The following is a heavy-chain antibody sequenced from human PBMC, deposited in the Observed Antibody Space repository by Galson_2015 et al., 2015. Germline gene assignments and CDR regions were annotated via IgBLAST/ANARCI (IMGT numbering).Heavy chain of an antibody. CDR3: TSGYLDYYGMDV. D-gene: IGHD3-10*01. J-gene: IGHJ6*02. Sequence: SLRLSCAASGFTFSGSAVHWVRQASGKGLEWVGRIRSKANSYATAYAASVKGRYTLSRDDSKNTAYLQMNSLKTEDTAVYYCTSGYLDYYGMDVWGQGTTVTVSS. CDR2: IRSKANSYAT. V-gene: IGHV3-73*01. CDR1: GFTFSGSA.